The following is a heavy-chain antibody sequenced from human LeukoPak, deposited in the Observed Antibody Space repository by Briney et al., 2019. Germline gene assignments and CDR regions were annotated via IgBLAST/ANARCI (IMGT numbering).Heavy chain of an antibody. CDR3: AREVGAIDY. V-gene: IGHV3-74*01. J-gene: IGHJ4*02. Sequence: PGGSLRLSCAASGFTFSSYGMHWVRQPPGKGLVWVSHINGDGSITNYADSVKGRFTISRDNAKNTVYLEMNSLRAEDAAVYYCAREVGAIDYWGQGTLVTVSS. D-gene: IGHD1-26*01. CDR2: INGDGSIT. CDR1: GFTFSSYG.